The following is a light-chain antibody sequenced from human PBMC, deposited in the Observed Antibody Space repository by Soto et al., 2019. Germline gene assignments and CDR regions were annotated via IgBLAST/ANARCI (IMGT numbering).Light chain of an antibody. J-gene: IGKJ4*01. CDR1: QSVSSY. CDR2: GAS. Sequence: EIVLPQSPATLSLSPGERATVSCRASQSVSSYLAWYQQKPGQAPRLLIYGASSRATGIPDRFSGSGSGTDFTLTISRLEPEDFAVYYCQQYGSPLTFGGGTKVDIK. V-gene: IGKV3-20*01. CDR3: QQYGSPLT.